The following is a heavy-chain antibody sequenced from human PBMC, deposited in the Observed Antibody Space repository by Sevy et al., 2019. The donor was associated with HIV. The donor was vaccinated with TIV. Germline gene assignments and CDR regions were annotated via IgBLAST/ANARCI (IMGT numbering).Heavy chain of an antibody. Sequence: GGSLRFSCAASGFTFSSYAMSWVRQAPGKGLEWVSAISGSGGSTYYADSVKGRFTISRDNSKNTLYLQMNSLRAEDTAVYYCAKDRGYYDSSGYSLDYWGQGTLVTVSS. CDR3: AKDRGYYDSSGYSLDY. CDR1: GFTFSSYA. V-gene: IGHV3-23*01. J-gene: IGHJ4*02. D-gene: IGHD3-22*01. CDR2: ISGSGGST.